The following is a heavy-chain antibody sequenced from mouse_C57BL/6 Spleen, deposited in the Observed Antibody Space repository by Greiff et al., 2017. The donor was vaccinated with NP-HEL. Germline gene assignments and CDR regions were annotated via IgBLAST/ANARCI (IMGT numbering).Heavy chain of an antibody. CDR1: GYTFTSYW. D-gene: IGHD1-1*01. V-gene: IGHV1-7*01. CDR3: ASYYGSSAWFAY. J-gene: IGHJ3*01. CDR2: INPSTGYT. Sequence: VQVVESGAELAKPGASVKMSCKASGYTFTSYWMHWVKQRPGQGLEWIGYINPSTGYTEYNQKFKDKATLTADKSSSTAYMQLSSLTSEDSAVYYCASYYGSSAWFAYWGQGTLVTVSA.